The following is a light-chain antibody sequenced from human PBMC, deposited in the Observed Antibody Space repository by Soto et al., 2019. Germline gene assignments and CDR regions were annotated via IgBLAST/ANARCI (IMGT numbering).Light chain of an antibody. V-gene: IGLV2-11*01. CDR2: DVS. CDR1: SSDVGGYTY. Sequence: QSALTQPRSVSGSPGQSVAISCTGTSSDVGGYTYVSWFQQHPGKAPKLMIYDVSKRPSGVPDRFSGSKSGNTASLTISGLQAEDEADYYCCSFAGSYTLYVFGTGTKHRP. J-gene: IGLJ1*01. CDR3: CSFAGSYTLYV.